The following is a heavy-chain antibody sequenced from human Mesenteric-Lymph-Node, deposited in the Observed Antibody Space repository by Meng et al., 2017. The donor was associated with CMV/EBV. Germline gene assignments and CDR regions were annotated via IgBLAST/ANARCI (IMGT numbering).Heavy chain of an antibody. V-gene: IGHV3-9*01. D-gene: IGHD4-23*01. J-gene: IGHJ6*02. CDR2: ITWDSGIK. CDR3: ARDTGGKPPYYYYGMDV. Sequence: SLKISCAASGFNFNNYAMHWVRLAPGKGLEWVSGITWDSGIKAYADSVKGRFTISRDNAKNSLYLQMNSLRAEDTAVYYCARDTGGKPPYYYYGMDVWGQGTTATVSS. CDR1: GFNFNNYA.